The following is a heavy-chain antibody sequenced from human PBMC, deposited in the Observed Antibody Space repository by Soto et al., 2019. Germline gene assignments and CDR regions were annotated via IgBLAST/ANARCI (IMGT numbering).Heavy chain of an antibody. CDR3: AKEGYYGSGSYYNARAYAFDI. J-gene: IGHJ3*02. CDR1: GFTFSYHY. V-gene: IGHV3-53*01. Sequence: GGSMILSCAASGFTFSYHYRDWVRQAPGKGLEWVSDISRSSSTYYADSVKGRFTISRDNSKNTLYLQMNSLRAEDTAVYYCAKEGYYGSGSYYNARAYAFDIWGQGTMVTVSS. CDR2: ISRSSST. D-gene: IGHD3-10*01.